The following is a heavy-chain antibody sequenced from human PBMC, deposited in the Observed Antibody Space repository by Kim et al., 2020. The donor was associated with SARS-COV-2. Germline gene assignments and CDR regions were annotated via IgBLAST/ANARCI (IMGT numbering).Heavy chain of an antibody. J-gene: IGHJ6*02. CDR1: GGSISSSNW. D-gene: IGHD2-15*01. Sequence: SETLSLTCAVSGGSISSSNWWSWVRQPPGKGLEWIGEIYHSGSTNYNPSLKSRVTISVDKSKNQFSLKLSSVTAADTAVYYCARESRLRDSDYGMDVWGQGTTVTVSS. V-gene: IGHV4-4*02. CDR3: ARESRLRDSDYGMDV. CDR2: IYHSGST.